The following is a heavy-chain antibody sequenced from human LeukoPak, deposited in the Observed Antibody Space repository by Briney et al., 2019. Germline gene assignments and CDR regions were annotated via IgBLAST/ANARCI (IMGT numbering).Heavy chain of an antibody. CDR1: GGSFSGYY. CDR2: INHSGST. J-gene: IGHJ4*02. D-gene: IGHD6-19*01. Sequence: TSETLSLTCAVYGGSFSGYYWSWIRQPLGKGLEWIGEINHSGSTNYNPSLKSRVTISVDTSKNQFSLKLSSVTAADTAVYYCARGSTYSSGLHWGQGTLVTVSS. CDR3: ARGSTYSSGLH. V-gene: IGHV4-34*01.